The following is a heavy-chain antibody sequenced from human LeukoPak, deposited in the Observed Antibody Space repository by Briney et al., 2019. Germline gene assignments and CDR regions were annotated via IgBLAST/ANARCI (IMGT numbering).Heavy chain of an antibody. CDR2: IEQHGSEK. CDR1: GFSFSNYW. J-gene: IGHJ4*02. D-gene: IGHD2-2*02. CDR3: ARDRLYVRAVIEY. Sequence: HPGGSLRLSCVASGFSFSNYWMSWVRQAPGRGLEWVANIEQHGSEKYYVGSVRGRFTISRDNGKNSLYLQMSSLRAEDTAVYYCARDRLYVRAVIEYWGQGTLVTVSS. V-gene: IGHV3-7*03.